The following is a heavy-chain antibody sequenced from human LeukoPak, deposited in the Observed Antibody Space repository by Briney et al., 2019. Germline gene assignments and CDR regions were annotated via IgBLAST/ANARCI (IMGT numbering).Heavy chain of an antibody. D-gene: IGHD1-1*01. V-gene: IGHV3-53*01. CDR3: ARSTPPIGRSTYYFDY. CDR1: GFTVSSNY. J-gene: IGHJ4*02. Sequence: PGGSLRLSRVASGFTVSSNYMSWVRQAPGKGLEWVSVIYSSGTTYYADSVKGRFTISRDNSKNTLYLQMNSLRAEDTAVYYCARSTPPIGRSTYYFDYWGQGTLVTVSS. CDR2: IYSSGTT.